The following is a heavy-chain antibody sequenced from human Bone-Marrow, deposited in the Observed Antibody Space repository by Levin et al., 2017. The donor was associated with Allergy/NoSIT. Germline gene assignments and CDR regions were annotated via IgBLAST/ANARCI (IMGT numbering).Heavy chain of an antibody. Sequence: GGSLRLSCQGSGFSFSSQWIGWVRQMPGKGLEWMGVIYPGDSDTKYGPSFEGQVTISVVKSISTAYLQWNSLKASDTAMYYCALMAVTAGGGYFDYWGQGSLVTVSS. J-gene: IGHJ4*02. CDR1: GFSFSSQW. CDR2: IYPGDSDT. D-gene: IGHD2-21*02. V-gene: IGHV5-51*01. CDR3: ALMAVTAGGGYFDY.